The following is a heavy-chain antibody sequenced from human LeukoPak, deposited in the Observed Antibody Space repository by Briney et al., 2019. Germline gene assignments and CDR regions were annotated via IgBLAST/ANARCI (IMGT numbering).Heavy chain of an antibody. CDR3: AKDATMVRGVADFIDY. CDR2: IRYDGSNK. V-gene: IGHV3-30*02. Sequence: GGSLRPSCAASGFTFSSYGMHWVRQAPGKGLEWVAFIRYDGSNKYYADSVKGRFTISRDNSKNTLYLQMNSLRAEDTAVYYCAKDATMVRGVADFIDYWGQGTLVTVSS. D-gene: IGHD3-10*01. J-gene: IGHJ4*02. CDR1: GFTFSSYG.